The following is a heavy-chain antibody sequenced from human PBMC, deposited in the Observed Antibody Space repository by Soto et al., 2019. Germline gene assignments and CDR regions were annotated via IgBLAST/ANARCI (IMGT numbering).Heavy chain of an antibody. CDR2: ISGTDGST. CDR3: AKRACSTASCSYFDY. CDR1: GFTFRTYD. V-gene: IGHV3-23*01. D-gene: IGHD2-2*01. J-gene: IGHJ4*02. Sequence: PGGSLRLSCAASGFTFRTYDMSWVRQAPGKGLEWVSGISGTDGSTSYIDSVKGRFTISRDDSESTLYLQMNSLRAEDTAVYYCAKRACSTASCSYFDYWGQGTLVTVSS.